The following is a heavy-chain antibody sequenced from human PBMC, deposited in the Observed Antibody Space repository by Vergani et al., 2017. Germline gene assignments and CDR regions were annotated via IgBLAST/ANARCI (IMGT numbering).Heavy chain of an antibody. V-gene: IGHV3-33*01. D-gene: IGHD1-14*01. J-gene: IGHJ5*02. CDR2: TWYDGNNK. CDR1: GCTFNQYG. CDR3: ARDLRLLYNRFDP. Sequence: QVQLVESGGGVVQPGRSLSLSCAASGCTFNQYGMRWVRQAPGKGLEWVAVTWYDGNNKQYADSVKGRFTISRDNSKSTMYLQMNSLRDEDTGVYYCARDLRLLYNRFDPWGQGTLVTVSS.